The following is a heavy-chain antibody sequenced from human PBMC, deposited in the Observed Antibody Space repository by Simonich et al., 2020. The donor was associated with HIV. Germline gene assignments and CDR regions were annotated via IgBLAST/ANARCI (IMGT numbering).Heavy chain of an antibody. V-gene: IGHV4-39*01. CDR1: GDSISSWTSY. Sequence: QLQVQESGPGLVKPSETLSLTCIVLGDSISSWTSYWGWIRQPPGKGLECIGNTKYHGSSYYNPSLNSRVTLSGDTSKNQFSLKLTSVTAADTAMYYCARHQTGTDAFDIWGQGTMVAVSS. CDR3: ARHQTGTDAFDI. D-gene: IGHD1-1*01. J-gene: IGHJ3*02. CDR2: TKYHGSS.